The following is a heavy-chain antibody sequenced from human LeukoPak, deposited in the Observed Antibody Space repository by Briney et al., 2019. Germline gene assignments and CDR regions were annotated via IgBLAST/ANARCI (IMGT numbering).Heavy chain of an antibody. CDR2: IYTSGST. V-gene: IGHV4-61*02. D-gene: IGHD6-19*01. J-gene: IGHJ5*02. CDR3: ARCSGWYRVGSFDP. CDR1: GDSISSGDYY. Sequence: NPSETLSLTCTVSGDSISSGDYYWSWIRQPAGKGLEWIGRIYTSGSTNYNPSLKSRVTISVDTSKNQFSLKLSSVTAADTAVYYCARCSGWYRVGSFDPWGQGTLVTVSS.